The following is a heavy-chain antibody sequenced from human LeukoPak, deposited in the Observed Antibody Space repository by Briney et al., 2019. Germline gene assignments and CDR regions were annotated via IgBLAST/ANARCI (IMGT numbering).Heavy chain of an antibody. J-gene: IGHJ6*02. CDR3: ARGYSSTSCYV. V-gene: IGHV4-31*03. Sequence: SQTLSLTCTVSGGSISSGGYYWSWIRQHPGKGLEWIGYIYYSGSTYYNPSLKSRVTISVDTSKNQFSPKLSSVTAADTAVYYCARGYSSTSCYVWGQGTTVTVSS. CDR2: IYYSGST. CDR1: GGSISSGGYY. D-gene: IGHD2-2*01.